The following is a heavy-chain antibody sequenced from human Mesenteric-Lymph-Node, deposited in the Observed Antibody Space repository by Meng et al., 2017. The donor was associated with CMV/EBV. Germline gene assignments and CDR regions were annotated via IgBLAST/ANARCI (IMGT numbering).Heavy chain of an antibody. CDR1: GFTFSSYW. V-gene: IGHV3-7*01. CDR3: ARVPIVGAKAVDY. Sequence: GGSLRLSCAASGFTFSSYWMSWVRQAPGKGLEWVANIKQDGSEKYYVDSVKGRFTISRDNAKNSLYLQMNSLRAEDTAVYYCARVPIVGAKAVDYWGQGTLVTVSS. D-gene: IGHD1-26*01. J-gene: IGHJ4*02. CDR2: IKQDGSEK.